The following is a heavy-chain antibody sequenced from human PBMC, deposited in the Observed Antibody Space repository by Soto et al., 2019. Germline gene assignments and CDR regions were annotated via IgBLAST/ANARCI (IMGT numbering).Heavy chain of an antibody. CDR3: ARDPSYYCMDV. J-gene: IGHJ6*02. Sequence: QVQLVQSGAEEKKPGASVKVSCKASGYTFTSYAMHWVRQAPGQRLEWMGWINAGNGNTKYSQKFQGRVTITTDTSASMAYMVLSSLRSKVTAVYYCARDPSYYCMDVWGQGTTVTVSS. V-gene: IGHV1-3*05. CDR1: GYTFTSYA. CDR2: INAGNGNT.